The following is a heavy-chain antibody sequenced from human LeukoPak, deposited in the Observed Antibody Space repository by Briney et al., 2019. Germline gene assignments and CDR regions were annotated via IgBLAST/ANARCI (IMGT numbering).Heavy chain of an antibody. D-gene: IGHD7-27*01. CDR3: AREGTLRAHWDPFDY. J-gene: IGHJ4*02. CDR1: GFTFSGFW. V-gene: IGHV3-7*01. CDR2: INIDGSEK. Sequence: GGSLRLSCAASGFTFSGFWMSWVRQAPGKGLEWVATINIDGSEKYYVDSVKGRFTISRDNARNSLYLQMNSLRGEDMAVYYCAREGTLRAHWDPFDYWGQGTLVTVSS.